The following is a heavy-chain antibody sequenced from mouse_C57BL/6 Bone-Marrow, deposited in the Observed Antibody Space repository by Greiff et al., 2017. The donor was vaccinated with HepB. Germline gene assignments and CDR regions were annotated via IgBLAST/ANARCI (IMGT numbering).Heavy chain of an antibody. D-gene: IGHD1-1*01. V-gene: IGHV1-82*01. Sequence: QVQLQQSGPELVKPGASVKISCKASGYAFSSSWMNWVKQRPGKGLEWIGRIYPGDGDTNYNGKFKGKATLTADKSSSTAYMQLSSLTSEDSAVYFCARNPLLLRSYGAMDYWGQGTSVTVSS. CDR2: IYPGDGDT. CDR3: ARNPLLLRSYGAMDY. J-gene: IGHJ4*01. CDR1: GYAFSSSW.